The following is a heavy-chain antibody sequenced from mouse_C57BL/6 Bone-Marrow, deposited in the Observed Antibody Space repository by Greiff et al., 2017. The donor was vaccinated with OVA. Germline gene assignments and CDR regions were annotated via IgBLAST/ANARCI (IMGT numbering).Heavy chain of an antibody. CDR1: GYTFTDYN. V-gene: IGHV1-18*01. CDR2: INPNNGGT. J-gene: IGHJ3*01. D-gene: IGHD2-4*01. Sequence: VQLQQSGPELVKPGASVKIPCKASGYTFTDYNMDWVKQSHGKSLEWIGDINPNNGGTIYNQKFKGKATLTVDKSSSTAYMELRSLTSEDTAVYYCARSLYDYDEGAWFAYWGQGTLVTVSA. CDR3: ARSLYDYDEGAWFAY.